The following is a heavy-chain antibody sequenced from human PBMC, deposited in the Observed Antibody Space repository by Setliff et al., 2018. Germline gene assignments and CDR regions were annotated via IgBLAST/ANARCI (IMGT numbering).Heavy chain of an antibody. Sequence: SETLSLTCTVSGESIRSNNWWNWVRQPPGKGLEWIGDIYQSGTTNYNPSLKSRVTISADTSKNQFSLKLKSVTAADTAVYYCARAPGRNIAARLLDSWGQGTLVTVSS. V-gene: IGHV4-4*02. J-gene: IGHJ4*02. D-gene: IGHD6-6*01. CDR3: ARAPGRNIAARLLDS. CDR2: IYQSGTT. CDR1: GESIRSNNW.